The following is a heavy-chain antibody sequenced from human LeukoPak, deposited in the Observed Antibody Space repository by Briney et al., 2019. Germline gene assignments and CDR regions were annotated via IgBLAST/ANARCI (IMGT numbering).Heavy chain of an antibody. CDR3: ARDKGDYDTSGSLFVF. J-gene: IGHJ4*02. V-gene: IGHV3-23*01. CDR1: GFTFSSYA. D-gene: IGHD3-22*01. Sequence: GRSLRLSCAASGFTFSSYAMSWVRQAPGKGLEWVSAISGTGGRTYYADSVKGRFTNSRDDSKNTLFLQMNILRPEDTAVYYCARDKGDYDTSGSLFVFGGQGTLVTVSS. CDR2: ISGTGGRT.